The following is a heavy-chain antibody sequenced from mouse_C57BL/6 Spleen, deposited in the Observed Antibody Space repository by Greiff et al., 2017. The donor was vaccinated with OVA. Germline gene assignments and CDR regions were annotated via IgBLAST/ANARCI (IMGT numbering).Heavy chain of an antibody. CDR3: TRSDYYDYDEGFAY. D-gene: IGHD2-4*01. V-gene: IGHV1-5*01. CDR1: GYTFTSYW. Sequence: DVKLQESGTVLARPGASAKMSCKTSGYTFTSYWMHWVKQRPGQGLEWIGAIYPGNSDTSYNQKFKGKAKLTAVTSASTAYMELSSLTNEDSAVYYCTRSDYYDYDEGFAYWGQGTLVTVSA. J-gene: IGHJ3*01. CDR2: IYPGNSDT.